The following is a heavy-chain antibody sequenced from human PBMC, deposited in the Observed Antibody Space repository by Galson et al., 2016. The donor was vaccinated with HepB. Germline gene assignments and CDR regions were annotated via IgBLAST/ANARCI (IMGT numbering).Heavy chain of an antibody. Sequence: ETLSLTCAVSGASISSTNWWSWVRQPPGKGLEWIGEIYHHGNANYNSSLKGRVTISVDKSKNQVSLKLSSVTAADTAVYYCARDPHTGVDFDYWGQGTLVTVSS. CDR3: ARDPHTGVDFDY. V-gene: IGHV4-4*02. J-gene: IGHJ4*02. CDR1: GASISSTNW. D-gene: IGHD2-8*02. CDR2: IYHHGNA.